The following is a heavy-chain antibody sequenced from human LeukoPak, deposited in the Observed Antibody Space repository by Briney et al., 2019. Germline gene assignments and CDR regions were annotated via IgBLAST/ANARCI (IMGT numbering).Heavy chain of an antibody. D-gene: IGHD1-26*01. CDR1: GFTVSTTY. CDR3: AKGRRWELPLDF. CDR2: IYSGGST. V-gene: IGHV3-53*01. Sequence: GGSRRLSCAASGFTVSTTYISWVRQPQGKGLEWVSIIYSGGSTSYADSVKGRFTISRDISKNTLFLQMSSLRAEDTAVYYCAKGRRWELPLDFWGQGTLVTVSS. J-gene: IGHJ4*02.